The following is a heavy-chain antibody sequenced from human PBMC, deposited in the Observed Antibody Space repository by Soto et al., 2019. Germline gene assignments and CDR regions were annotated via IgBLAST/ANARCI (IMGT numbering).Heavy chain of an antibody. CDR1: GGTFSSYA. V-gene: IGHV1-69*12. CDR2: IIPIFGTA. CDR3: ARSGPYISSWPLDY. Sequence: QVQLVQSGAEVKKPGSSVKVSCKASGGTFSSYAISWVRQAPGQGLEWMGGIIPIFGTANYEQKFQGRVTITADESTSTAYMELSSLRSEDTAVYYCARSGPYISSWPLDYWGQGTLVTVSS. D-gene: IGHD6-13*01. J-gene: IGHJ4*02.